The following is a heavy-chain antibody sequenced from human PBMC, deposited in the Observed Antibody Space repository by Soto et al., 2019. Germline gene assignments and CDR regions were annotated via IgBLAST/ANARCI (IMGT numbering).Heavy chain of an antibody. J-gene: IGHJ4*02. V-gene: IGHV4-30-2*01. CDR2: IYHSGST. CDR1: GGSISSGGYS. CDR3: ARGALYDSSGYYYDY. Sequence: PSETLSLTCAVSGGSISSGGYSWSWIRQPPGKGLEWIGYIYHSGSTYYNPSLKGRVTISVDRSKNQFSLKLSSVTAADTAVYYCARGALYDSSGYYYDYWGQGTLVTVSS. D-gene: IGHD3-22*01.